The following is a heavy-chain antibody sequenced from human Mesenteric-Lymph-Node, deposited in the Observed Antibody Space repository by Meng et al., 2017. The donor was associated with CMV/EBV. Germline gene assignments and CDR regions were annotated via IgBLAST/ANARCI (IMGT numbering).Heavy chain of an antibody. CDR2: IYYSGST. Sequence: SETLSLTCTVSGDSISSYYWSWIRQPPGKGLEWIGYIYYSGSTNYNPSLKSRVTMSVDTSKNHFSLKLTSVTAADTARYYCARAVIRDYGGDGMDVWGQGITVTVSS. J-gene: IGHJ6*02. D-gene: IGHD4-23*01. CDR3: ARAVIRDYGGDGMDV. V-gene: IGHV4-59*01. CDR1: GDSISSYY.